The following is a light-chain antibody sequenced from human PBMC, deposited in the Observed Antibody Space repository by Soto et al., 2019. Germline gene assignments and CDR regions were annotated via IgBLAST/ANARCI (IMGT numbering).Light chain of an antibody. V-gene: IGLV2-14*01. CDR2: EVS. CDR1: SSDVGGYNY. J-gene: IGLJ1*01. CDR3: SSYTSSSTLV. Sequence: QSALTQPASVSGSPGQSITISCTGTSSDVGGYNYVSWYQQHPGKAPKLMIYEVSNRPSGVSNRFSGSKSGNTASLTISGLHAEDEADCYCSSYTSSSTLVFGTGTKVTVL.